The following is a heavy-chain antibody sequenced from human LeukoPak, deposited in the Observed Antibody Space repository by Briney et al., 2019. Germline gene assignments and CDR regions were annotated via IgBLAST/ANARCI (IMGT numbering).Heavy chain of an antibody. CDR2: INPNSGGT. V-gene: IGHV1-2*02. CDR3: ARVGPYNWNYFDY. CDR1: GYTFTGYY. Sequence: GASVKVSCKASGYTFTGYYMHWVRQAPGQGLEWMGWINPNSGGTNYAQKFQGRVTMTRDTSISTAYMELSRLRSDDTAVYYCARVGPYNWNYFDYWGQGTLVTVSS. J-gene: IGHJ4*02. D-gene: IGHD1-20*01.